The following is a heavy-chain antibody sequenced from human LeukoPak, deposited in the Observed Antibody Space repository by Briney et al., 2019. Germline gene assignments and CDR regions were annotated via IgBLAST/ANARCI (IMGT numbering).Heavy chain of an antibody. CDR3: ARGFNYFDY. V-gene: IGHV3-30*02. Sequence: PGGSLRLSCAVSGFNGMHWVRQAPGKGLEWVAFMQYDGSDKSYADSVKGRFTISRDNSKNTLYLQMNSLRAEDTAVYYCARGFNYFDYWGQGTLVTVSS. CDR2: MQYDGSDK. CDR1: GFNG. D-gene: IGHD3-10*01. J-gene: IGHJ4*02.